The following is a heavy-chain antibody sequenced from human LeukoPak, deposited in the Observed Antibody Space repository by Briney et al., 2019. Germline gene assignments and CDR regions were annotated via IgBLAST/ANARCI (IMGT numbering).Heavy chain of an antibody. CDR2: ISAYNGNT. J-gene: IGHJ4*02. CDR1: GYTFTSYG. D-gene: IGHD3-3*01. Sequence: ASVKLSCKATGYTFTSYGISWVRQAPGQGLEWMGWISAYNGNTNYAQKLQGRVTMTTDTSTSTAYMELRSLRSDDTAVYYCARGKYYDFWSGSLDYFDYWGKGPLVTVPS. CDR3: ARGKYYDFWSGSLDYFDY. V-gene: IGHV1-18*01.